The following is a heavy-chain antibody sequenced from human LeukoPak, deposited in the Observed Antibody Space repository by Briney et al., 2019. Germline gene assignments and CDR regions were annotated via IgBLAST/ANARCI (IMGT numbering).Heavy chain of an antibody. Sequence: GGSLRLSCAASGSTFSSYAMSWVRQAPGKGLEWVSAISGGGGSTYYADSVKGRFTISRDNSKNTLYLQMNTLRAEDAAVYYCAKPAYCTSTSCDYYFDYWGQGTLVTVSS. CDR3: AKPAYCTSTSCDYYFDY. CDR1: GSTFSSYA. V-gene: IGHV3-23*01. CDR2: ISGGGGST. D-gene: IGHD2-2*01. J-gene: IGHJ4*02.